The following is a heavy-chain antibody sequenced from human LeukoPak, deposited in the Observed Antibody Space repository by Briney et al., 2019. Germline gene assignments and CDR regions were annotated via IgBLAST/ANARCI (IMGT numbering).Heavy chain of an antibody. CDR2: ISNSSSYI. J-gene: IGHJ4*02. Sequence: KAGGSLRLSCAASGFTFSSYSMNWVRQAPGKGLEWVASISNSSSYIYYADSVKGRFTISRDNAKNSLYLQMNSLRAEDTAVYYCARDSLRYCSSTSCSHDDWGQGTLVTVSS. CDR3: ARDSLRYCSSTSCSHDD. V-gene: IGHV3-21*01. D-gene: IGHD2-2*01. CDR1: GFTFSSYS.